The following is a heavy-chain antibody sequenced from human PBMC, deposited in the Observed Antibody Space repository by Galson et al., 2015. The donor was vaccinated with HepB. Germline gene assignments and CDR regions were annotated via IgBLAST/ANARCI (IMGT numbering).Heavy chain of an antibody. V-gene: IGHV1-69*02. Sequence: SVKVSCKASGGTFSSYTISWVRQAPGQGLEWMGRIIPILGIANYAQKFQGRVTITADKSTSTAYMELSSLRSEDTAVYYCTLEDPYSSSWYESRWGQGTLVTVSS. D-gene: IGHD6-13*01. J-gene: IGHJ4*02. CDR2: IIPILGIA. CDR3: TLEDPYSSSWYESR. CDR1: GGTFSSYT.